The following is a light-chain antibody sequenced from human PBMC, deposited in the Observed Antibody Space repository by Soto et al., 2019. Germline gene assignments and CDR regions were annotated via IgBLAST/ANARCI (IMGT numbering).Light chain of an antibody. Sequence: EIVLTQSPATLSLSPGERATLSCRASQSVSSYLAWYQQKPGQAPRLLIYDASNRATGIPARFSGSGSGTDFTLTIISLEPADFAVYYCQQPYTFGQGTKLEIK. V-gene: IGKV3-11*01. CDR3: QQPYT. CDR2: DAS. J-gene: IGKJ2*01. CDR1: QSVSSY.